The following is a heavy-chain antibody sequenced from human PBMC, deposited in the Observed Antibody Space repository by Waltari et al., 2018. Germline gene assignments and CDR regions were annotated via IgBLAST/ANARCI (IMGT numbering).Heavy chain of an antibody. Sequence: QVQMQESGPGLVKPSETLSLNCDVSGYSISGYFWGWIRQPPGKGLEWIWRIFHSGKTYYTPSLKRRVTLSVDTSKLPISLKLSSVTAADTAVYYCARSSGYYSFSYWGQGMLVTVSP. D-gene: IGHD3-22*01. J-gene: IGHJ4*02. CDR1: GYSISGYF. CDR2: IFHSGKT. CDR3: ARSSGYYSFSY. V-gene: IGHV4-38-2*01.